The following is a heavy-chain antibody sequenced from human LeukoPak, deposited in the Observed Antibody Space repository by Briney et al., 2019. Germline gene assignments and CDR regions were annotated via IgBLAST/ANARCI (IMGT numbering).Heavy chain of an antibody. Sequence: PGGSLRLSCAASGFTFSSYGMHWVRQAPGKGLEWVAVTSYDGSNKYYADFVKGRFSISRDNSKNTLYVQMNSLGAEDTALYYCAKLGFDSSGSHSLVDYRGQGTPVTVSS. D-gene: IGHD3-22*01. V-gene: IGHV3-30*18. J-gene: IGHJ4*02. CDR2: TSYDGSNK. CDR3: AKLGFDSSGSHSLVDY. CDR1: GFTFSSYG.